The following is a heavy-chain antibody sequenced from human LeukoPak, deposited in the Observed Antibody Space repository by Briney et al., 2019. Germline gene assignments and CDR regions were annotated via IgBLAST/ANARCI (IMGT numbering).Heavy chain of an antibody. J-gene: IGHJ3*02. V-gene: IGHV1-2*02. CDR1: GYTFTGYY. CDR2: INPNSGGT. Sequence: ASVKVSCKASGYTFTGYYMHWVRQAPGQGLEWMGWINPNSGGTNYAQKFQGRVTMTRDTSISTAYMELSRLRSDDTAVYYCAREDSSPSFGRAFDIWGQGTMVTVSS. D-gene: IGHD6-13*01. CDR3: AREDSSPSFGRAFDI.